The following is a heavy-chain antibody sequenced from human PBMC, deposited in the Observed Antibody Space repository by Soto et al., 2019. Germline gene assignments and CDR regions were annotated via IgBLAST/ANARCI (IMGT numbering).Heavy chain of an antibody. Sequence: GGSLRLSCAASGFTSSSYAMHWVRQAPGKGLEWVSAIIDSGGYTYYADSVKGRFTISRDNAKNSVYLQMNSLRAEDTALYYCARDRILGTSNWFDPWGQGTLVTVSS. J-gene: IGHJ5*02. CDR1: GFTSSSYA. CDR2: IIDSGGYT. V-gene: IGHV3-21*01. CDR3: ARDRILGTSNWFDP. D-gene: IGHD3-3*01.